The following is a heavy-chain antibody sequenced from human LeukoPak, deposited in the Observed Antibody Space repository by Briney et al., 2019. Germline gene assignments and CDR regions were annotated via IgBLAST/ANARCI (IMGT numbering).Heavy chain of an antibody. J-gene: IGHJ4*02. V-gene: IGHV3-23*01. Sequence: GGSLRLSCAASGFTFSSYAMSWVRQAPGKGLEWVSAISGSGGSTYYADSVKGRFTISRDNSKNTLYLQMNSLRAEDTAVYYCAKEHVRYFDFATDQTIDYWGQGTLVTVSS. CDR2: ISGSGGST. D-gene: IGHD3-9*01. CDR3: AKEHVRYFDFATDQTIDY. CDR1: GFTFSSYA.